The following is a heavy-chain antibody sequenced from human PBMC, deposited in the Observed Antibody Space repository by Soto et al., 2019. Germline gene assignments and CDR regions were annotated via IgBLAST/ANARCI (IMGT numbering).Heavy chain of an antibody. Sequence: GGSLRLSCAASGFIVSRNYLTWVRQGPGKGLEWVSIIYSGGSTYHADSVKGRFDISRDNSKNTLYLQMNSLRAEYTAVYYCAILKWDSIGWHFDYWGQGTPVTVSS. D-gene: IGHD6-19*01. J-gene: IGHJ4*02. V-gene: IGHV3-66*01. CDR2: IYSGGST. CDR3: AILKWDSIGWHFDY. CDR1: GFIVSRNY.